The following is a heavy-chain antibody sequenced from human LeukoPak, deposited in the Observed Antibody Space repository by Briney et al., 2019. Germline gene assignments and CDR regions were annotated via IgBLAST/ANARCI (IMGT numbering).Heavy chain of an antibody. Sequence: ASVKVSCKASGYTFTSYGISWVRQAPGQGLEWMGWISAYNGNTNYAQKLQGRVTMTTDTSTSTAYMELRSLRSDDTAVYYCARVVSRDYYYYMDVWGKGTTVTVSS. V-gene: IGHV1-18*01. CDR2: ISAYNGNT. CDR1: GYTFTSYG. J-gene: IGHJ6*03. D-gene: IGHD2-15*01. CDR3: ARVVSRDYYYYMDV.